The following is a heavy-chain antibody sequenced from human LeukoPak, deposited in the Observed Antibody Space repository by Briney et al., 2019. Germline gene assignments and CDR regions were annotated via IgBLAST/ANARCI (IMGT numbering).Heavy chain of an antibody. Sequence: GGSLRLSCAAPGFTFSSYWMSWVRQAPGKGLEWVANIKQDGSDKYYVDSVKGRFTISRDNAKNSLYLQMNSLRDEDTAVYYCARDVLDYWGQRTLVTVSS. CDR2: IKQDGSDK. CDR1: GFTFSSYW. J-gene: IGHJ4*02. V-gene: IGHV3-7*04. CDR3: ARDVLDY.